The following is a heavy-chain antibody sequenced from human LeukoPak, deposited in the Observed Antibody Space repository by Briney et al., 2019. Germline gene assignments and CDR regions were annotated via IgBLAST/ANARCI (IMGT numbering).Heavy chain of an antibody. Sequence: PSETLSLTCPDSGGFMSTYYWSWLRQPTGKGLEWIGHSYTSGSTNYNPSPKSRVPMSVDTSKNLFALKLSSVTAADTAVYYCAREGELLRGTIGDYWRQGTLLTVSS. J-gene: IGHJ4*02. CDR1: GGFMSTYY. V-gene: IGHV4-4*07. CDR2: SYTSGST. CDR3: AREGELLRGTIGDY. D-gene: IGHD1-14*01.